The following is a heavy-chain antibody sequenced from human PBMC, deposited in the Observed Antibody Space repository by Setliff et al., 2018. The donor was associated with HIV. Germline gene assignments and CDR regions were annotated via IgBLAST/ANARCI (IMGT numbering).Heavy chain of an antibody. D-gene: IGHD3-3*01. J-gene: IGHJ3*02. CDR2: VYYSGTT. CDR1: GGSTRSGNW. CDR3: ARHFSIFGVTIISNDAFDI. V-gene: IGHV4-39*01. Sequence: SETLSLTCAVSGGSTRSGNWWSWVRQPPGKGLEWIGSVYYSGTTYYNPSLTSRVTISVDTSKNQFSLKLTSVTAADTALYYCARHFSIFGVTIISNDAFDIWGRGTMVTVSS.